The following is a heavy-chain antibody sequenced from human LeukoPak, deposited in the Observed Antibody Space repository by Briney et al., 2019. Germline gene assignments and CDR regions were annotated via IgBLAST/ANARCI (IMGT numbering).Heavy chain of an antibody. CDR3: ALPYTSSWSAFEI. CDR1: GISLSTSGVG. D-gene: IGHD6-13*01. Sequence: ESGPTLVKPTQTLTLTCTLSGISLSTSGVGVAWIRQPPGKALEWLALIYWDDDKRYSPSLKSRVTITRDTSKNQVVLTMTNMAPTDAGTYYCALPYTSSWSAFEIWGQGTRVTVSS. V-gene: IGHV2-5*02. J-gene: IGHJ3*02. CDR2: IYWDDDK.